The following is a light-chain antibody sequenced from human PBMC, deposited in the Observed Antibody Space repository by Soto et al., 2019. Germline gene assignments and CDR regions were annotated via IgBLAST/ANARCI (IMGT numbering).Light chain of an antibody. J-gene: IGKJ3*01. Sequence: EIVLTQSPGTLSLSPGERATLSCRASQTITNFYLAWYQQKLGPAPRLLIYGASNRATGIPDRFSGSGSGTDFTLTISRLEPADSAVYYCQQFGGSPPRFTFGPGTKVDVK. CDR2: GAS. V-gene: IGKV3-20*01. CDR1: QTITNFY. CDR3: QQFGGSPPRFT.